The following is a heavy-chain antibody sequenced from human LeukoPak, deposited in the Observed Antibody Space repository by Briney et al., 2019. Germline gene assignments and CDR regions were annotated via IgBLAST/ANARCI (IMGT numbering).Heavy chain of an antibody. CDR2: IKSKTDGGTT. CDR1: GFTFSNAW. CDR3: TTEPDPKYYYDSRGWFDP. D-gene: IGHD3-22*01. J-gene: IGHJ5*02. Sequence: PGGSLRLSCAASGFTFSNAWMSWVRQAPGKGLEWVGRIKSKTDGGTTDYAAPVKGRFTISRDDSKNTLYLQMNSLKTEDTAVYYCTTEPDPKYYYDSRGWFDPWGQGTLVTVSS. V-gene: IGHV3-15*01.